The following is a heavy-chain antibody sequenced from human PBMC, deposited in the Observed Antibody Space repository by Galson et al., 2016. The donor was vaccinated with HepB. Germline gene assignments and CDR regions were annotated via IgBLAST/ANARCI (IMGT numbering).Heavy chain of an antibody. CDR1: EFTFSSYS. CDR2: VSSSSTYI. CDR3: ARAPYNSRYLEWLLLPIDY. Sequence: SLRLSCAASEFTFSSYSMDWVRQAPGKGLEWVSSVSSSSTYIYYADSVKGRFTISRDNAKNSLYLQMNSLRAEDTTVYYCARAPYNSRYLEWLLLPIDYWGQGSLVTASS. J-gene: IGHJ4*02. V-gene: IGHV3-21*06. D-gene: IGHD3-3*01.